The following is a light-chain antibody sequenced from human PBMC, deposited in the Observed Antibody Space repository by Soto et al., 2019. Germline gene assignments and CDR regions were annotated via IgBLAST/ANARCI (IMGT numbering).Light chain of an antibody. Sequence: EIVMTQSPATLSVSPGERATLSCRASQSVSSNLAWYQQKPGQAPRLLIYGASTRATGIPARFSGSGSGTELTLTISSLHSEDFAVYYCQQYNNWPITFGPGTKVDIK. CDR2: GAS. CDR1: QSVSSN. J-gene: IGKJ3*01. V-gene: IGKV3-15*01. CDR3: QQYNNWPIT.